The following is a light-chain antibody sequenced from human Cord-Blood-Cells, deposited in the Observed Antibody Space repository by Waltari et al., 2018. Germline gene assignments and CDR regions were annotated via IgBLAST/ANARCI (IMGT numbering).Light chain of an antibody. V-gene: IGLV3-1*01. CDR2: QDS. Sequence: SYELTQPPSVSVSPGQTASITCSGDKLWDKYACWYQQKPGQSPVLVIYQDSKRPSGIPGRFSGSTSGNTASLTIGGTQALDEADYYCQAWDSSTAVFGGGTKLPVL. CDR1: KLWDKY. J-gene: IGLJ2*01. CDR3: QAWDSSTAV.